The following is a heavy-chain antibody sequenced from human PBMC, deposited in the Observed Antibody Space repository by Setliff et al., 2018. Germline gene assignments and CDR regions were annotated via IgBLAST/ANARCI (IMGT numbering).Heavy chain of an antibody. D-gene: IGHD1-26*01. J-gene: IGHJ4*02. Sequence: GASVKVSCKASGYTFTDYYMNWLRQAPGQGLEWMGWINPHTGGTTYNQKFQGRVTMSRDMSISTAYMELSSLRSEDTAVYYCARMDVGRYSLSFDYWGQGALVTVS. CDR1: GYTFTDYY. CDR3: ARMDVGRYSLSFDY. CDR2: INPHTGGT. V-gene: IGHV1-2*02.